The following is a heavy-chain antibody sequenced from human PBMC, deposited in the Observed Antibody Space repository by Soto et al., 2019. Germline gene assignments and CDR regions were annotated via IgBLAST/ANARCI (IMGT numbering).Heavy chain of an antibody. D-gene: IGHD6-13*01. CDR1: GGSVSSGSYY. Sequence: SETLSLTCPVSGGSVSSGSYYWSWIRQPPGKGLEWIGYIYYSGSTNYNPSLKSRVTISVDTSKNQFSLKLSSVTAADTAVYYCARHWIAAPGRPFDYWGQGTLVTVSS. CDR2: IYYSGST. V-gene: IGHV4-61*01. CDR3: ARHWIAAPGRPFDY. J-gene: IGHJ4*02.